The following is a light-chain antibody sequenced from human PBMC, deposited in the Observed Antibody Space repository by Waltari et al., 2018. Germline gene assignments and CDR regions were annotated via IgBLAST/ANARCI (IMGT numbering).Light chain of an antibody. CDR2: LGS. CDR1: QSLLHRDGYNY. Sequence: DIVMTQSPLSLPVTPGEPASISCRSSQSLLHRDGYNYLDWYLQRPGQSPQLLIYLGSNRAAGVPDRFNGSGSGTDFTLKISRVEAEDVGVYYCMQALQTPTFGQGTKVEI. V-gene: IGKV2-28*01. J-gene: IGKJ1*01. CDR3: MQALQTPT.